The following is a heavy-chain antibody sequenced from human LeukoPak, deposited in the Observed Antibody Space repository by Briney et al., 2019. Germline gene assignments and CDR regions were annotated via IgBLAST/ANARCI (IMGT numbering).Heavy chain of an antibody. CDR2: IKQDGSEK. Sequence: PGGSLRLSCAASGFTFSSYWMSWVRQAPGKGLEWVANIKQDGSEKYYVDSVKGRFTISRDNAKNSLYLQMNSLRAEDTAVYYCARVRQQLVRLLGRDTTYYYYYYYMDVWGKGTTVTVSS. V-gene: IGHV3-7*01. CDR1: GFTFSSYW. J-gene: IGHJ6*03. D-gene: IGHD6-13*01. CDR3: ARVRQQLVRLLGRDTTYYYYYYYMDV.